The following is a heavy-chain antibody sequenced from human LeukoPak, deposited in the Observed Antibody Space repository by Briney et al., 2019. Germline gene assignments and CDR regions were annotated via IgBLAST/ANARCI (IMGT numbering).Heavy chain of an antibody. CDR1: GYTFTGYY. Sequence: GASVKVSCKASGYTFTGYYMHWVRQAPGQGLEWMGWINPNSGGTNYAQKFQGRVTMTRDTSISTACMELSRLRSDDTAVYYCARANRYSSTLIDYWGQGTLVTVSS. V-gene: IGHV1-2*02. J-gene: IGHJ4*02. CDR2: INPNSGGT. CDR3: ARANRYSSTLIDY. D-gene: IGHD6-13*01.